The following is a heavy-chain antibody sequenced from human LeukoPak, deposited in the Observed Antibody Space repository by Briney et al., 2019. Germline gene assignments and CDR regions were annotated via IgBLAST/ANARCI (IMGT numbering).Heavy chain of an antibody. CDR2: IRYDGSNK. CDR3: AFESMTTVTFDY. J-gene: IGHJ4*02. D-gene: IGHD4-11*01. Sequence: QTGGSLRLSCAASGFTFSSCGMHWVRQDPAKGLAWVAFIRYDGSNKYYADSVKGRFTISRDNSKNTLYLQMNSLRAEDTAVYYCAFESMTTVTFDYWGQGTLVTVSS. CDR1: GFTFSSCG. V-gene: IGHV3-30*02.